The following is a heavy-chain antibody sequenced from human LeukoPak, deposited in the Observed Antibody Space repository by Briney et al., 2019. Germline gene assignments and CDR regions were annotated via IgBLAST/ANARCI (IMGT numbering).Heavy chain of an antibody. CDR3: ARYTHCSGGSCFGY. V-gene: IGHV1-2*02. J-gene: IGHJ4*02. CDR2: INPNSGGT. Sequence: GASVKVSCKASGYTFTGYYIHWVRQAPGQGLEWMGWINPNSGGTNYAQKFQGRVTMTRDTSISTAYMELSRLRSDDTAVYYCARYTHCSGGSCFGYWCQGTLVTVSS. CDR1: GYTFTGYY. D-gene: IGHD2-15*01.